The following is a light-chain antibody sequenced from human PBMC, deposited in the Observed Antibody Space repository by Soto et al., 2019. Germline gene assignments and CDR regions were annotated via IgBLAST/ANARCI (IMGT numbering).Light chain of an antibody. J-gene: IGKJ2*01. Sequence: DIVMTQTPLSSPVTLGQPASISCRSSQSLVNRDGNTYLSWLQQRPGQPPRLLIYLISNRFSGVXDXXSGSGAETDFTLKISRVEAEDVGVYYCMHATQFPYTLGQGTKLEIK. V-gene: IGKV2-24*01. CDR1: QSLVNRDGNTY. CDR2: LIS. CDR3: MHATQFPYT.